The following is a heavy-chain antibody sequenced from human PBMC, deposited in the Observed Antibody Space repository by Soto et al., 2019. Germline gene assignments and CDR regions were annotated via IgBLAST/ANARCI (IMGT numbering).Heavy chain of an antibody. J-gene: IGHJ5*02. CDR1: GFTFSSYA. CDR2: ISGGGGST. D-gene: IGHD3-16*01. CDR3: AKFGDSKSWYYNWFDP. Sequence: GGSLRLSCAASGFTFSSYAMNWVRQAPGKGLEWVSGISGGGGSTYYADSVKGRFTISRDNSKNTMYLQMNSLRAEDTALYYCAKFGDSKSWYYNWFDPWGQGTLVTVSS. V-gene: IGHV3-23*01.